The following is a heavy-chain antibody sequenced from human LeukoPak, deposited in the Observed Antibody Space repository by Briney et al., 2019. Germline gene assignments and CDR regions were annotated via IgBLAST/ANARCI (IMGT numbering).Heavy chain of an antibody. CDR1: GGSFSGYY. V-gene: IGHV4-59*08. Sequence: TSETLSLTCAVYGGSFSGYYWSWIRQPPGKGLEWIGYIYYSGSTNYNPSLKSRVTISVDTSKNQFSLKLSSVTAADTAVYYCARLIDAFDIWGQGTMVTVSS. J-gene: IGHJ3*02. CDR3: ARLIDAFDI. D-gene: IGHD3-22*01. CDR2: IYYSGST.